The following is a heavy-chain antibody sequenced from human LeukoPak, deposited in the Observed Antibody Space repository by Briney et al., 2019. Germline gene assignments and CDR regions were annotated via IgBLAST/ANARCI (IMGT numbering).Heavy chain of an antibody. CDR2: VNPNSGGT. CDR3: ARKVEFLDALDI. Sequence: ASVKVSRKASGYTFSTYYIHWVRQAPGQGLEWMGWVNPNSGGTNYAQKFEGRVTMTRDTSISTAYMELSRLRSDDTAVYYCARKVEFLDALDIWGQGTMVTVSS. CDR1: GYTFSTYY. V-gene: IGHV1-2*02. D-gene: IGHD1-1*01. J-gene: IGHJ3*02.